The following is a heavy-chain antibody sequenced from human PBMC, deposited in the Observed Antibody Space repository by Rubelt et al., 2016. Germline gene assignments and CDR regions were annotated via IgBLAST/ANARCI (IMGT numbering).Heavy chain of an antibody. Sequence: QLQESGPGLAKPSETLSLTCTVSGGSISSSTYSWGCVRQSPGKGLEWIGTISYSGRTYYNPSLKSRVTISVDTSKNQFALKLRSVTAADTAVYYCAAAPDSSGYYGNFDYWGQGTLVTVSS. CDR3: AAAPDSSGYYGNFDY. D-gene: IGHD3-22*01. J-gene: IGHJ4*02. CDR2: ISYSGRT. CDR1: GGSISSSTYS. V-gene: IGHV4-39*01.